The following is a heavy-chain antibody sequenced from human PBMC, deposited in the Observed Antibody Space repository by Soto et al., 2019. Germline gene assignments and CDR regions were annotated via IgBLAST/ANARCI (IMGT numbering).Heavy chain of an antibody. CDR1: GSYFTSGSPY. J-gene: IGHJ4*02. D-gene: IGHD6-6*01. CDR2: IYYSGST. Sequence: SDTLALTCSVSGSYFTSGSPYWSCIRPSPGKGLEWIGSIYYSGSTNYNPHLKSRVTISVDTSKNQFALKVSSVTAEYTAVYFCARDPLGYSRSHFFDQWGQGTLVSVS. V-gene: IGHV4-61*01. CDR3: ARDPLGYSRSHFFDQ.